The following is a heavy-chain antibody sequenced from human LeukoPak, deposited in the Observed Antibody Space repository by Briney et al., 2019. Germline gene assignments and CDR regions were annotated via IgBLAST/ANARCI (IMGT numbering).Heavy chain of an antibody. Sequence: GESLKISCKGSGYTFSTYWIGWVRQMPGKGLEWMGVIYPTDSDAKYSPSFQGQVTISVDKSISTVYLQWNSLKASDSAMYYCGASPSATGAERYYWGQGTLVTVSS. CDR3: GASPSATGAERYY. CDR1: GYTFSTYW. V-gene: IGHV5-51*01. CDR2: IYPTDSDA. D-gene: IGHD1-1*01. J-gene: IGHJ4*02.